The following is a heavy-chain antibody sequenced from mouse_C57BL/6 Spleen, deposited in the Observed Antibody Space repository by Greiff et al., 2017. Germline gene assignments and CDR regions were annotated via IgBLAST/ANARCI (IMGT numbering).Heavy chain of an antibody. J-gene: IGHJ1*03. CDR2: ISSGSSTI. Sequence: EVQLVESGGGLVKPGGSLKLSCAASGFTFSDYGMHWVRQAPEKGLEWVAYISSGSSTIYYADTVKVRFTISRDNAKNTLFLQMTSLRSEDTAMYYCAKSYYGNLYFDVWGTGTTVTVSS. CDR3: AKSYYGNLYFDV. CDR1: GFTFSDYG. V-gene: IGHV5-17*01. D-gene: IGHD2-10*01.